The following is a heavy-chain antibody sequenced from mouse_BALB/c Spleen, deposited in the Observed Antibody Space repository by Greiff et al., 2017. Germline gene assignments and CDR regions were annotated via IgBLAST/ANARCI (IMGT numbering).Heavy chain of an antibody. CDR2: IYPGDGDT. Sequence: QVQLQQSGAELARPGASVKLSCKASGYTFTSYWMQWVKQRPGQGLEWIGAIYPGDGDTRYTQKFKGKATLTADKSSSTAYMQLSSLASEDSAVYYCARDYGSSYPAYWGQGTLVTVSA. CDR1: GYTFTSYW. CDR3: ARDYGSSYPAY. V-gene: IGHV1-87*01. J-gene: IGHJ3*01. D-gene: IGHD1-1*01.